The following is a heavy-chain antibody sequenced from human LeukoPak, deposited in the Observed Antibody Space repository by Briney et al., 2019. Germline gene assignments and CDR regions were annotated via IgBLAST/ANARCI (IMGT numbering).Heavy chain of an antibody. V-gene: IGHV1-2*02. J-gene: IGHJ4*02. Sequence: ASVKVSCKASGYTFTGYYMHWVRQAPGQGLEWMGWINPNSGGTNYAQKFQGRVTMARDTSISTAYMELSRLRSDDTAVYYCARGGRSGYYYFSEAAWDYFDYWGQGTLVTVSS. CDR1: GYTFTGYY. D-gene: IGHD3-22*01. CDR3: ARGGRSGYYYFSEAAWDYFDY. CDR2: INPNSGGT.